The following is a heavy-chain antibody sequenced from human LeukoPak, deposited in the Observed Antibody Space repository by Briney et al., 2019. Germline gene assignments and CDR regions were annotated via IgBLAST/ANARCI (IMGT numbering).Heavy chain of an antibody. D-gene: IGHD3-10*01. J-gene: IGHJ5*02. Sequence: GASVKVSCKTSGYTFTHYSIDWMQQAPGKGLEWMGRFDPADGNTKYAEKFQDRVTMTADTSLDTAYMELSSLRSDDTAVYYCALKGGGNRFDPWGQGTLVTVSS. CDR2: FDPADGNT. CDR1: GYTFTHYS. CDR3: ALKGGGNRFDP. V-gene: IGHV1-69-2*01.